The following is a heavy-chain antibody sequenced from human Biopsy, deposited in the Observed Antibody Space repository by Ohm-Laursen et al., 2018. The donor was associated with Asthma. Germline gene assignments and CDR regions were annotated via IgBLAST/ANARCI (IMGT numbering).Heavy chain of an antibody. Sequence: ESSVKVSCKASGYTVTRYAINWVRQAPGQGLEWMGWINTNTGNPTYAQGFTGRFVFSLDTSVNTAHLQISSLKAEDTAVYYCAIMISYYHEMRAPFFDYWGQGTLVTVSS. D-gene: IGHD3-22*01. CDR2: INTNTGNP. V-gene: IGHV7-4-1*02. CDR3: AIMISYYHEMRAPFFDY. J-gene: IGHJ4*02. CDR1: GYTVTRYA.